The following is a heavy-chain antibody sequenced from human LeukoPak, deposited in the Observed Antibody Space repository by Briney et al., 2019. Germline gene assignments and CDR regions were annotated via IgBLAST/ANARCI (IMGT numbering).Heavy chain of an antibody. CDR3: ASGYCSGGSCYSGAFDI. CDR2: INHSGGT. Sequence: SETLSLTCTVSGGSISSYYWSWIRQAPGKGLEWIGEINHSGGTNYNPSLKSRVTISVDTSKNQFSLKLSSVTAADTAVYYCASGYCSGGSCYSGAFDIWGQGTMVTVSS. J-gene: IGHJ3*02. V-gene: IGHV4-34*01. D-gene: IGHD2-15*01. CDR1: GGSISSYY.